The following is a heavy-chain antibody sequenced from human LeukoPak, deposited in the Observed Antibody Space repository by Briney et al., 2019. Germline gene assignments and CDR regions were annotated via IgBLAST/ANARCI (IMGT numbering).Heavy chain of an antibody. J-gene: IGHJ6*03. V-gene: IGHV4-34*01. CDR2: INHSGST. Sequence: TSETLSLTCAVYGGSFSGYYWSWIRHPPGKGLEWTGEINHSGSTNYNPSLTSRVTISVDTSKNQFSLKLSSVTAADTAVYYCASAHIAGYYYYYMDVWGKGTTVTVSS. D-gene: IGHD1-14*01. CDR3: ASAHIAGYYYYYMDV. CDR1: GGSFSGYY.